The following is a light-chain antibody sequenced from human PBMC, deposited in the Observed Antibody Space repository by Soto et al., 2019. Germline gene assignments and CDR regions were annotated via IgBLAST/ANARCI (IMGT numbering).Light chain of an antibody. CDR3: QQRSNWPLT. Sequence: EIVLTQSPATLSLSPGDRATLSCRASQSVSSYLVWYQQKPGQAPSLLIYDASNRATGIPARFSGSGSGTDFTLTISSLEPEDFAVYYCQQRSNWPLTFGGGTKVEIK. V-gene: IGKV3-11*01. CDR1: QSVSSY. CDR2: DAS. J-gene: IGKJ4*01.